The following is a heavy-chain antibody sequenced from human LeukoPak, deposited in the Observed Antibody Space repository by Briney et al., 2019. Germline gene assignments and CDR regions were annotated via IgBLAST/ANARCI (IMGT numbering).Heavy chain of an antibody. V-gene: IGHV4-59*08. CDR2: IYYSGST. CDR3: ARLNPTYDSSGYYASSRFDY. J-gene: IGHJ4*02. Sequence: SSETLSLTCTVSGGSISSYYWSWIRQPPGKGLEWIGYIYYSGSTNYNPSLKSRVTISVDTSKNQFSLKLSSVTAADTAVYYCARLNPTYDSSGYYASSRFDYWGQGTLVTVSS. CDR1: GGSISSYY. D-gene: IGHD3-22*01.